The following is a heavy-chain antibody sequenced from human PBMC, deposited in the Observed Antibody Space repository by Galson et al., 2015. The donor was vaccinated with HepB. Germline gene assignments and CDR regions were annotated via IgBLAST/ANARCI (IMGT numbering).Heavy chain of an antibody. J-gene: IGHJ4*02. D-gene: IGHD3-10*01. V-gene: IGHV3-33*01. CDR1: GFTLSSFG. CDR3: ARELLWFEKLYYFDY. Sequence: LRLSCAASGFTLSSFGMHWVRQAPGKGLEWVALIWYDGSNQYYADSVKGRFTISRDNSKNTLYLQMNSLRAVDTAVYYCARELLWFEKLYYFDYWGQGTLVTVSS. CDR2: IWYDGSNQ.